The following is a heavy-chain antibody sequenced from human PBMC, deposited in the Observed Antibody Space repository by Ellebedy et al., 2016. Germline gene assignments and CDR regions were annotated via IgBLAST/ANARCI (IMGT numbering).Heavy chain of an antibody. V-gene: IGHV2-70*11. CDR3: ARMFVVEPAAMYHYGVDV. Sequence: SGPTLVKPTQTLTLTCTFSGFSLSTSGMCVSWIRQPPGKALEWLARIEWDDEKYYSTSLKTRLSISKDTPKNQVVLTMHNMDPADTATYYCARMFVVEPAAMYHYGVDVWGQGTAVTVSS. CDR1: GFSLSTSGMC. D-gene: IGHD2-2*01. CDR2: IEWDDEK. J-gene: IGHJ6*02.